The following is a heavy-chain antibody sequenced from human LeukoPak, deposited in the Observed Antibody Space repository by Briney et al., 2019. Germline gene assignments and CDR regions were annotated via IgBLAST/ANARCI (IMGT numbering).Heavy chain of an antibody. V-gene: IGHV3-20*04. D-gene: IGHD3-10*02. J-gene: IGHJ6*04. Sequence: GGSLRLSCAASGFTFDDSVMSWVRQAPGKGLEWVSSINWNGGSTGYADSVKGRFTISRDNAKNSLYLQMNSLRAEDTAVYYCAELGITMIGGVWGKGTTVTISS. CDR2: INWNGGST. CDR1: GFTFDDSV. CDR3: AELGITMIGGV.